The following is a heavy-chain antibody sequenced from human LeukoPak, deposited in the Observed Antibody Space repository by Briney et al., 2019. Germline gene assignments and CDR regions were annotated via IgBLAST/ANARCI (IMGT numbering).Heavy chain of an antibody. J-gene: IGHJ4*02. D-gene: IGHD1-1*01. V-gene: IGHV4-34*01. CDR2: IYHSGGT. Sequence: SETLSLTCAVYGGSFSGYYWSWIRQPPGKGLEWIGEIYHSGGTNYNPSLKSRVTISVDTSKNQFSLKLSSVTAADTAVYYCARRYTNYAPLDYWAREPWSPSPQ. CDR3: ARRYTNYAPLDY. CDR1: GGSFSGYY.